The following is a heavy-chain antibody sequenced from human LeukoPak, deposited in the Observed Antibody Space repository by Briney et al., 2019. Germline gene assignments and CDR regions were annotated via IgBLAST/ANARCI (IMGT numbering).Heavy chain of an antibody. CDR3: ASNSRGGAIVAQ. CDR2: IYYSGST. Sequence: PSETLSLTCTVSGGSISSYYWSWIRQPPGKGLQWIGYIYYSGSTNYNPSLKSRVTISVDTSKNQFSLKLSSVTAADTAVYYCASNSRGGAIVAQWGQGTLVTVSS. V-gene: IGHV4-59*08. D-gene: IGHD2-15*01. CDR1: GGSISSYY. J-gene: IGHJ4*02.